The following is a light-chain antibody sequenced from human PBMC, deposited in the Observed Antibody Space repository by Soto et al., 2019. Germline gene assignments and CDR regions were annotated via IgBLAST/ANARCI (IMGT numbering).Light chain of an antibody. CDR3: CSYAGSSTLGV. CDR1: SSDVGSYNL. J-gene: IGLJ1*01. V-gene: IGLV2-23*02. CDR2: EVS. Sequence: QSVLTQPASVSGSPGQSITISCTGTSSDVGSYNLVSWYQQHPGKAPKLMIYEVSKRPSGVSNRFSGSKSGNTASLTISGLQAEDEADYSCCSYAGSSTLGVFGTGTKVTVL.